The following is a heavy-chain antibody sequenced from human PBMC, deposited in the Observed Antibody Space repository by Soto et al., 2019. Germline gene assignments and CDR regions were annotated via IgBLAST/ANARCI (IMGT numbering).Heavy chain of an antibody. D-gene: IGHD2-15*01. CDR3: AKGGVV. CDR2: ISYDGSNK. CDR1: GFTFSSYG. J-gene: IGHJ4*02. V-gene: IGHV3-30*18. Sequence: GGSLRLSCAASGFTFSSYGMHWVRQAPGKGLEWVAVISYDGSNKYYADSVKGRFTISRDNSKNTLYLQMNSLRAEDTAVYYCAKGGVVWGQGTLVTVSS.